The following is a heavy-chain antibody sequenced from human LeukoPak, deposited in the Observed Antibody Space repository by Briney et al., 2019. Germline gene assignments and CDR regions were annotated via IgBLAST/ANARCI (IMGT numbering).Heavy chain of an antibody. CDR3: ARFGYVAAADV. Sequence: GGSLRLSCPASRFSFSAYWMTWVGQAPGPGLEWVANINPSGSETYYGDHVQGRLSISRDNAKNFVYLQMNSLRAEDTAVYHCARFGYVAAADVWGQGTPVTVS. J-gene: IGHJ4*02. CDR2: INPSGSET. V-gene: IGHV3-7*01. D-gene: IGHD2-15*01. CDR1: RFSFSAYW.